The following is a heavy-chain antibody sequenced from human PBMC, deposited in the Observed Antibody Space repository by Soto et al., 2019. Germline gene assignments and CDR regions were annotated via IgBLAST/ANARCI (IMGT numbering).Heavy chain of an antibody. D-gene: IGHD2-2*03. CDR1: GFTFSSYG. CDR2: IWYDGSNK. V-gene: IGHV3-33*01. Sequence: GGSLRLSCAASGFTFSSYGMHWVRQAPGKGLEWVAVIWYDGSNKYYADSVKGRFTISRDNSKNTLYLQMNSLRAEDTAVHYCARDGYCSSTSCYSPNGPVGAFDIWDQGTMVTVPS. J-gene: IGHJ3*02. CDR3: ARDGYCSSTSCYSPNGPVGAFDI.